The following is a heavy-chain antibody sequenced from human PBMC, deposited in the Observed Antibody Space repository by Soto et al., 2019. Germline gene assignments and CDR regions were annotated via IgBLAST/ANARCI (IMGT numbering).Heavy chain of an antibody. V-gene: IGHV1-3*01. Sequence: ASVRVSCKAFGYTFTSYAMHWVRQAPGQRLEWMGWINAGNGKTKYSQKFQGRVTITRDTSASTAYMELSSLRSEDTAVYYCARVRVRYFDWLSTDEYYFDYWGQGTLVTVSS. CDR2: INAGNGKT. J-gene: IGHJ4*02. D-gene: IGHD3-9*01. CDR3: ARVRVRYFDWLSTDEYYFDY. CDR1: GYTFTSYA.